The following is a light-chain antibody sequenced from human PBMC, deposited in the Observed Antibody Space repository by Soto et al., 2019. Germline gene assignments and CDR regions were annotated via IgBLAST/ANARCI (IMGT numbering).Light chain of an antibody. J-gene: IGKJ4*01. CDR1: QSVSSN. CDR3: QQYGSSPALT. V-gene: IGKV3-20*01. Sequence: EIVLTQSPASLSLSPGERATVSCRASQSVSSNLVWYQQKPGQAPRLLIYGASSRATGIPDRFSGSGSGTDFTLTISRLEPEDFAVYYCQQYGSSPALTFGGGTKADIK. CDR2: GAS.